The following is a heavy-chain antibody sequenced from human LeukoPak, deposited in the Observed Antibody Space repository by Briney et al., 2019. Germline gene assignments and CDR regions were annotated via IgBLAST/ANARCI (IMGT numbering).Heavy chain of an antibody. V-gene: IGHV1-8*01. J-gene: IGHJ4*02. CDR1: GYTFTSYD. CDR2: MNPNSGNT. CDR3: ARAPRRRGVTSHYFDY. D-gene: IGHD3-10*01. Sequence: ASVKVSCKASGYTFTSYDINWVRQATGQGLEWMGWMNPNSGNTGYAQKFQGRVTMTRNTSISTAYMELSSLRSEDTAVYYCARAPRRRGVTSHYFDYWGQGTLVTVSS.